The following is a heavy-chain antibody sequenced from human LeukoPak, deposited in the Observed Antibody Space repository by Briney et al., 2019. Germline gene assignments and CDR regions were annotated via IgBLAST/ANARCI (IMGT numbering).Heavy chain of an antibody. CDR3: ARGHYDFWSGYPPNYFDY. CDR2: IYYSGST. CDR1: GGSISSGDYY. D-gene: IGHD3-3*01. V-gene: IGHV4-30-4*01. Sequence: PSETLSLTCTVSGGSISSGDYYWSWIRQPPGKGLEWIGYIYYSGSTYYNPSLKSRVTISADTSKNQFSLKLSSVTAADTAVYYCARGHYDFWSGYPPNYFDYWGQGTLVTVSS. J-gene: IGHJ4*02.